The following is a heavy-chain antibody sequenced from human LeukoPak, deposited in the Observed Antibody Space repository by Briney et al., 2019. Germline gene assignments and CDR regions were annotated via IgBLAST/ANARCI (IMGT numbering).Heavy chain of an antibody. J-gene: IGHJ5*02. CDR1: GGTFSSYA. CDR2: IIPIFGTA. D-gene: IGHD2-21*01. Sequence: ASVKVSCKASGGTFSSYAISWVRQAPGQGLEWMGGIIPIFGTANYAQKFQGRVTITADESTSTAYMELSSLRSDDTAVYYCAGAAYNWFDPWGQGTLVTVSS. CDR3: AGAAYNWFDP. V-gene: IGHV1-69*01.